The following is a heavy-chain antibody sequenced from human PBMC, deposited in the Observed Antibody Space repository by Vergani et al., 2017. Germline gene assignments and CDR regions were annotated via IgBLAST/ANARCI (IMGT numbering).Heavy chain of an antibody. V-gene: IGHV1-24*01. CDR1: GYTLTELS. J-gene: IGHJ6*02. CDR3: ATSHPSSSWYPEGNYYYYYGMDV. CDR2: FDPEDGET. Sequence: QVQLVQSGAEVKKPGASVKVSCKVSGYTLTELSMHWVRQAPGKGLEWMGGFDPEDGETIYAQKFQGRVTMTEDTSTDTAYMELSSLRSEDTAVYYCATSHPSSSWYPEGNYYYYYGMDVWGQGTTVTVSS. D-gene: IGHD6-13*01.